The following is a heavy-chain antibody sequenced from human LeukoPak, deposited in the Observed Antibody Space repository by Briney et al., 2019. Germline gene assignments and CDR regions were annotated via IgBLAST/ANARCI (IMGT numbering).Heavy chain of an antibody. J-gene: IGHJ4*02. CDR2: IDDVGSGT. CDR1: GFTLSSNW. D-gene: IGHD3-22*01. Sequence: GGSLRLSCAVSGFTLSSNWMHWVRQVPGKGLVWVSRIDDVGSGTSYADSVKGRFTISRDNSKNTLYLQMNSLRAEDTAVYYCASGPPHYYDSSGYYYYWGQGTLVTVSS. CDR3: ASGPPHYYDSSGYYYY. V-gene: IGHV3-74*01.